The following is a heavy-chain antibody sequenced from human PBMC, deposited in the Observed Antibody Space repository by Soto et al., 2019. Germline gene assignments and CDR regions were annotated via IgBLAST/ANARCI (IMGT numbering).Heavy chain of an antibody. CDR1: GVTFGSYA. CDR2: ISGSGRTT. V-gene: IGHV3-23*01. J-gene: IGHJ6*03. Sequence: EVQLLESGGGVVQPGWSLRLSCSFSGVTFGSYAMNWLRQAPGRGLECVSFISGSGRTTYYADSVKGRFTVSRDNSKNTLYLQMNSLRAEDTALYYCAKFRGPSYSYYSMDVWGKGTTVTVSS. D-gene: IGHD3-16*01. CDR3: AKFRGPSYSYYSMDV.